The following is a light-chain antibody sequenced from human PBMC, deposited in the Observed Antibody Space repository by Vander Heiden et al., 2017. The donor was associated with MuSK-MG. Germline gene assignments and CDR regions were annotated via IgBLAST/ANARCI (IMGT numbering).Light chain of an antibody. V-gene: IGKV1-39*01. CDR2: TAS. CDR3: EQSDTYPCT. Sequence: DVQMTQSPSSLSASVGDTVTITCRASRDISNYVNWYQLKEGKAPKVLIYTASRLQNGVPLRFSGSGSGTDFVLTIRSLQPEDVATYFCEQSDTYPCTFGGWTKVDLK. CDR1: RDISNY. J-gene: IGKJ4*01.